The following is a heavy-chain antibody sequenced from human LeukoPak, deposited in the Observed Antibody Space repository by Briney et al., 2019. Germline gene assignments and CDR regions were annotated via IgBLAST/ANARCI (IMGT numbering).Heavy chain of an antibody. CDR1: GYTFTSYG. D-gene: IGHD5-12*01. Sequence: ASVKVSCKASGYTFTSYGISWVRLAPGQGHEWMGWISAYNGNTNYAQKLQGRVTMTTDTSTSTAYMELRSLRSDDTAVYYCAREYSGYETDPNFDYWGQGTLVTVSS. CDR2: ISAYNGNT. CDR3: AREYSGYETDPNFDY. V-gene: IGHV1-18*01. J-gene: IGHJ4*02.